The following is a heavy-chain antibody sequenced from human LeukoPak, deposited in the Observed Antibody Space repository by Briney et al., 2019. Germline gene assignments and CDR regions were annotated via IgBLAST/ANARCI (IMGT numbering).Heavy chain of an antibody. Sequence: GGSLRLSCAASGFTVSSNYMSWVRQAPGKGLEWVSVIYSGGSTYYADSVKGRFTISRDNSKNTLYLQMNSLRAEDTAVYYCARDGITMVAPASWFDPWGQGTLVTVSS. CDR1: GFTVSSNY. CDR2: IYSGGST. CDR3: ARDGITMVAPASWFDP. V-gene: IGHV3-53*01. J-gene: IGHJ5*02. D-gene: IGHD3-10*01.